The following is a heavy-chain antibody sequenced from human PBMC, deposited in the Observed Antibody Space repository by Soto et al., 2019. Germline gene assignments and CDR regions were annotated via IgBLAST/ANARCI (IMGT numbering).Heavy chain of an antibody. D-gene: IGHD3-10*01. Sequence: PGGSLRLSCSASGFTVSSNYMSWVRQAPGKGLEWVSVIYSGGSTYYADSVKGRFTISRDNSKSTLYLQMNSLRAEDTAVYYCAVMDYYGSRSGLDIWGQGTMVTVSS. CDR3: AVMDYYGSRSGLDI. J-gene: IGHJ3*02. CDR2: IYSGGST. V-gene: IGHV3-53*01. CDR1: GFTVSSNY.